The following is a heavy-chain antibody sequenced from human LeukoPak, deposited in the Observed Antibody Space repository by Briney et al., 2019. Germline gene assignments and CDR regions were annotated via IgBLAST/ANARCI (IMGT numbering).Heavy chain of an antibody. Sequence: SETLSLTCTVSGASISSYYWSWIRQPPGKGLEWIGFVDYSGSPYYNLSLKSRVTISVDTSKNQFSLRLRSVTAADTAVYYCARHGVSWTFDYWGQGTLVTVSS. CDR1: GASISSYY. CDR3: ARHGVSWTFDY. D-gene: IGHD6-13*01. CDR2: VDYSGSP. V-gene: IGHV4-59*08. J-gene: IGHJ4*02.